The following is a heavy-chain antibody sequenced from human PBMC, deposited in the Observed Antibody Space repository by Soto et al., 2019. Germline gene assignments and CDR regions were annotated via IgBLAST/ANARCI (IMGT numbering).Heavy chain of an antibody. D-gene: IGHD6-13*01. V-gene: IGHV4-39*01. Sequence: QLQLQKSGPGLVKPSETLSLTCSVSGGSISSSNYFWGWVRQPPGKGLEWIGSIYYSGNTYYNPSLKSRVTISVDTSKNQFSLKLSSVTAADTAVYYCARYSSTPSNYFYDGMDVWGQGTTVTVSS. CDR2: IYYSGNT. CDR3: ARYSSTPSNYFYDGMDV. J-gene: IGHJ6*02. CDR1: GGSISSSNYF.